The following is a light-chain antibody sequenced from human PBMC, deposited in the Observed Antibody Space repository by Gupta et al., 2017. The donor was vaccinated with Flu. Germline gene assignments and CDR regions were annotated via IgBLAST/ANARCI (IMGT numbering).Light chain of an antibody. J-gene: IGKJ4*01. CDR2: LGS. V-gene: IGKV2-28*01. CDR1: QRRRHTNGENY. CDR3: RQEVQPPIT. Sequence: MVMTQSPLSLPVTPGEPASICCSASQRRRHTNGENYLAWYLQKPGQSPQHLISLGSKRASGVPDRFSGSGSDTDFTLKISRVEAEDVGVYYCRQEVQPPITLGRRTKVEIK.